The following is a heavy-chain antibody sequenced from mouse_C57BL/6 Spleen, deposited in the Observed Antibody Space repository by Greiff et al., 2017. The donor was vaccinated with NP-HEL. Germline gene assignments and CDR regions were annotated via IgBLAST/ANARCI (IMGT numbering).Heavy chain of an antibody. CDR2: IYPGDGDT. CDR3: ARKCTTVVAPYWYFDV. D-gene: IGHD1-1*01. J-gene: IGHJ1*03. CDR1: GYAFSSSW. Sequence: VQLVESGPELVKPGASVKISCKASGYAFSSSWMNWVKQRPGKGLEWIGRIYPGDGDTNYNGKFKGKATLTADKSSSTAYMQLSSLTSEDSAVYFCARKCTTVVAPYWYFDVWGTGTTVTVSS. V-gene: IGHV1-82*01.